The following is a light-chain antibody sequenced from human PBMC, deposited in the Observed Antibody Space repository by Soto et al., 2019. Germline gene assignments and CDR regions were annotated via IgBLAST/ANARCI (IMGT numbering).Light chain of an antibody. CDR2: EVT. Sequence: QSVLTQPASVSGSPGQSIAISCTGSSSDIGIYKYVSWYQQHPGKVPKLIIYEVTNRPSGVSNRFSGFKSGNTASLTISGLQAEDEADYYCSSYTTSSTRVFGPGTKVTVL. J-gene: IGLJ1*01. V-gene: IGLV2-14*01. CDR3: SSYTTSSTRV. CDR1: SSDIGIYKY.